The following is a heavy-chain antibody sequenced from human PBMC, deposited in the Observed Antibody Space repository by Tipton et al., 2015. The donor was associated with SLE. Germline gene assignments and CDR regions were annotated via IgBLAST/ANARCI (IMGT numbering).Heavy chain of an antibody. CDR2: IYTSGST. D-gene: IGHD6-13*01. Sequence: TLSLTCVVSGYSITSDNYWDWIRQPAGKGLEWIGRIYTSGSTNYNPSLKSRVTISVDTSKNQFSLKLSSLTAADTAVYYCARSAAAPYYYYMDVWGKGTTVTVSS. CDR1: GYSITSDNY. CDR3: ARSAAAPYYYYMDV. V-gene: IGHV4-61*02. J-gene: IGHJ6*03.